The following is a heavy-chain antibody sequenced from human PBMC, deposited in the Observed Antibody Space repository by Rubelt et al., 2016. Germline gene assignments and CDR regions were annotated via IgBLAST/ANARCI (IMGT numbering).Heavy chain of an antibody. CDR2: FDPEDGET. Sequence: QVQLVQSGAEVKKPGASVKVSCKVSGYTLTELSMHWVRQAPGKGLEWMGGFDPEDGETIYAQKFQGRVTMTEATATDRAYMGQSSLRSEDTAVDYCATGIVVVPAHVPSRDYWGQGTLVTVSS. D-gene: IGHD2-2*01. CDR1: GYTLTELS. CDR3: ATGIVVVPAHVPSRDY. V-gene: IGHV1-24*01. J-gene: IGHJ4*02.